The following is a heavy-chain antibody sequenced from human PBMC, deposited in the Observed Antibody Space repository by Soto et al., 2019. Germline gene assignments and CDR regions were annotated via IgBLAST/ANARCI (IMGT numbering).Heavy chain of an antibody. V-gene: IGHV6-1*01. CDR2: TYYRSKWYN. CDR3: ARVHLALFDC. J-gene: IGHJ4*01. Sequence: PSQTLPISCAISGDSVSSNIAAWQWIRQCKSRGLEWLGRTYYRSKWYNDYAVSVKSRITIKPDTSKNQFSLQLNSVTPEDTAWEYCARVHLALFDCWGRGTLVTVAS. CDR1: GDSVSSNIAA.